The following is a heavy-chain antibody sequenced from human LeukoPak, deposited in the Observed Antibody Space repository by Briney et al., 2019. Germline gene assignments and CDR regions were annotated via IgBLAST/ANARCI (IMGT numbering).Heavy chain of an antibody. CDR3: AKGCDGDYNDAFDI. V-gene: IGHV3-23*01. Sequence: PGGSLRLSCAASGFTFSSYAMSWVRQAPGKGLVWVSAISGSGGSTYYADSVKGRFTISRDNAKNSLYLQMNSLRAEDTALYYCAKGCDGDYNDAFDIWGQGTMVTVSS. J-gene: IGHJ3*02. CDR1: GFTFSSYA. D-gene: IGHD4-17*01. CDR2: ISGSGGST.